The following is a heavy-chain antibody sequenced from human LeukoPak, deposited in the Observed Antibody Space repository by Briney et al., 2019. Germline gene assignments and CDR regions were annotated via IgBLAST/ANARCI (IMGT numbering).Heavy chain of an antibody. D-gene: IGHD3-16*01. J-gene: IGHJ4*02. CDR1: GDSFSSYH. CDR2: ISSSGST. V-gene: IGHV4-59*01. CDR3: ARVGRGDHTWGSYYCDH. Sequence: SETLSLTCTVSGDSFSSYHWSWLQQPPGKGLEWIGYISSSGSTSYNPSLETRLTISVDTSKNQFSLKLSSVTAADTAVYYCARVGRGDHTWGSYYCDHWGQGTLVSVSS.